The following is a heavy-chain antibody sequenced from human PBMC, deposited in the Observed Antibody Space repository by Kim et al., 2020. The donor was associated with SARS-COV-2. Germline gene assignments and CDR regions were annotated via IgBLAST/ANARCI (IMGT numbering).Heavy chain of an antibody. CDR3: ARHSFSGSGYYYGDYYYYGMDV. V-gene: IGHV5-51*01. CDR1: GYSFTSYW. D-gene: IGHD3-22*01. J-gene: IGHJ6*02. CDR2: IYPGDSDT. Sequence: GESLKISCKGSGYSFTSYWIGWVRQMPGKGLEWMGIIYPGDSDTRYSPSFQGQVTISADKSISTAYLQWSSLKASDTAMYYCARHSFSGSGYYYGDYYYYGMDVWGQGTTVTVSS.